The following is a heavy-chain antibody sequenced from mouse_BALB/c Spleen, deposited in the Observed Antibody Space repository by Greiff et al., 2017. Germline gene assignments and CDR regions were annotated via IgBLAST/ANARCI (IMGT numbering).Heavy chain of an antibody. V-gene: IGHV1-87*01. CDR2: IYPGDGDT. J-gene: IGHJ2*01. CDR1: GYTFTSYW. CDR3: ASGGNYWFDY. Sequence: QVQLKQSGAELARPGASVKLSCKASGYTFTSYWMQWVKQRPGQGLEWIGAIYPGDGDTRYTQKFKGKAPLTADKSSSTAYMQLSSLASEDSAVYYCASGGNYWFDYWGQGTTLTVSS. D-gene: IGHD2-1*01.